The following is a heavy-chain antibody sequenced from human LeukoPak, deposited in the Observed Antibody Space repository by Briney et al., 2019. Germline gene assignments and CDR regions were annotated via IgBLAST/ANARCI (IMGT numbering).Heavy chain of an antibody. Sequence: GGSLRLSCTTSGFTFTNYGIDWVRQAPGKGLEWVAAIWYDGSKTSYTDSVKGRFTVSRDISKNTVYLQMNGLKAEDTAVYYCARDDCSTTPCYAYWGQGTLVTVSS. V-gene: IGHV3-33*01. D-gene: IGHD2-2*01. CDR3: ARDDCSTTPCYAY. J-gene: IGHJ4*02. CDR2: IWYDGSKT. CDR1: GFTFTNYG.